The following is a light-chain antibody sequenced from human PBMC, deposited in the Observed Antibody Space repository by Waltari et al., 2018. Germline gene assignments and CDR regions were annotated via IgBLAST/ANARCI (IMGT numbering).Light chain of an antibody. CDR3: QQFNSYPFT. CDR2: DAS. V-gene: IGKV1-13*02. CDR1: QGISSA. Sequence: AIQLTQSPSSLSASVGDRIAIPCRAGQGISSALAWYQQKPGKAPKLLIYDASSLESGVPSRFSGSGSGTDFTLTISSLQPEDFASYYCQQFNSYPFTFGGGTKVEIK. J-gene: IGKJ4*01.